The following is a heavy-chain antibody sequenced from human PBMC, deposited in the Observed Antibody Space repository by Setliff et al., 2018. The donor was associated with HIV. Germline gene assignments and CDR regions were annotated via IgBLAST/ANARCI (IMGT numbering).Heavy chain of an antibody. V-gene: IGHV3-66*02. J-gene: IGHJ4*02. CDR1: GFTVSSNY. D-gene: IGHD1-1*01. CDR3: ARDRTDRDAHNEIDY. CDR2: IYTDGST. Sequence: GGSLRLSCAASGFTVSSNYMTWVRQAPGKGLEWVSVIYTDGSTYYADSVKGRYTISRDNSKNTLYLQMNSLRIDDTAVYYCARDRTDRDAHNEIDYWGQGTLVTVSS.